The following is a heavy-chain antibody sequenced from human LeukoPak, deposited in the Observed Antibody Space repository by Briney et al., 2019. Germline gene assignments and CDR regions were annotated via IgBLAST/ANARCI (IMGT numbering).Heavy chain of an antibody. D-gene: IGHD4-17*01. V-gene: IGHV4-34*01. CDR2: IYHSGNT. Sequence: SETLSLTCAVYGGSFSGYYWSWIRHPPGKGLEWIGSIYHSGNTYYNPSLKSRVTISGDRSKNQFSLNVSSVTAADTAIYYCARAPSTEGWFDPWGQGTLVTVSS. J-gene: IGHJ5*02. CDR3: ARAPSTEGWFDP. CDR1: GGSFSGYY.